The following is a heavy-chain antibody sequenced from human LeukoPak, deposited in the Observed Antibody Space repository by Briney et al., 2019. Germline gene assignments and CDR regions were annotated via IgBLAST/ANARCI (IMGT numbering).Heavy chain of an antibody. Sequence: GWSLRLYRAASGFTFSSQAMSWVRQAPGKGLTWVSVIGGSGSITYYRDSVKGRFTISRDNSKTTMSLQMNSLRAEDTAVYYCASAGSGWYDYWGQGTLVTVSS. D-gene: IGHD6-19*01. CDR3: ASAGSGWYDY. J-gene: IGHJ4*02. CDR2: IGGSGSIT. CDR1: GFTFSSQA. V-gene: IGHV3-23*01.